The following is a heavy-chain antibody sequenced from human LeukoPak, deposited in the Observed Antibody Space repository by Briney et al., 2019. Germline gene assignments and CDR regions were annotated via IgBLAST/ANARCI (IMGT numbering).Heavy chain of an antibody. Sequence: ASVKVSCKASGYTFTGYYMHWVRQAPGQGLEWMGWINPNSGGTNYARKFQGWVTMTRDTSISTAYMELSRLRSDDTAVYYCARGEQWKDAFDIWDQGTMVTVSS. J-gene: IGHJ3*02. D-gene: IGHD6-19*01. CDR3: ARGEQWKDAFDI. V-gene: IGHV1-2*04. CDR1: GYTFTGYY. CDR2: INPNSGGT.